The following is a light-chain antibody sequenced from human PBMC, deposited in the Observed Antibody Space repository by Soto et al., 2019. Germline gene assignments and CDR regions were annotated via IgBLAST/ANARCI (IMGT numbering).Light chain of an antibody. CDR1: QSVSSSY. V-gene: IGKV3-20*01. CDR3: HQYDSSPLT. Sequence: EIVLTQSPGTLSLSPGERATLSCRASQSVSSSYLAWYQQKPGQAPRLLIYGASSRATGIPDRFSGSGSGTDFTLTISRLEPEDFAVYYCHQYDSSPLTFGGGTKVKIK. CDR2: GAS. J-gene: IGKJ4*01.